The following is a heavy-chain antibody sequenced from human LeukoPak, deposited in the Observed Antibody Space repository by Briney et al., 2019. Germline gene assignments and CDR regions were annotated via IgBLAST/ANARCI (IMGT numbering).Heavy chain of an antibody. J-gene: IGHJ4*02. V-gene: IGHV3-23*01. CDR1: GFTFSSYA. CDR2: ISGGGGST. CDR3: ARAGTGGIYDY. D-gene: IGHD6-19*01. Sequence: GGSLRLSCAASGFTFSSYAMSWVRQAPGKGLEWVSAISGGGGSTYYADSVKGRFTISRDNSKNTLYLQMNSLRAEDTAVYYCARAGTGGIYDYWGQGTLVTVSS.